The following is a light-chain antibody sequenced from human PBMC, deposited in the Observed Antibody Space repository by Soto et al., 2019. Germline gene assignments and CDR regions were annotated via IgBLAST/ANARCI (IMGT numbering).Light chain of an antibody. J-gene: IGLJ3*02. Sequence: QSALTQPASVSGSPGQSITISCTGTSDDVGHYNYVSWYQQHPGKAPKLMIYDVSNRPSGISNRFSGSKSGNTASLTISGLQTEDEADYYCYSYRGSNAWVFGGGTKLTVL. CDR3: YSYRGSNAWV. CDR1: SDDVGHYNY. CDR2: DVS. V-gene: IGLV2-14*03.